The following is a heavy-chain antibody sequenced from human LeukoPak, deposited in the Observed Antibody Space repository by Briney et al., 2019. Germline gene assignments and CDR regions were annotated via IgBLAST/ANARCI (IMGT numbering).Heavy chain of an antibody. CDR3: ARSYGDYPYYYYGMDV. V-gene: IGHV3-74*01. CDR2: INSDGSST. Sequence: SGGSLTLSCAASGFTFSIYWMHWVRQAPGKGLVWVSRINSDGSSTSYADSVKGRFTISRDNAKNTLHLQMNSLRAEDTAVYYCARSYGDYPYYYYGMDVWGQGTTVTVSS. D-gene: IGHD4-17*01. CDR1: GFTFSIYW. J-gene: IGHJ6*02.